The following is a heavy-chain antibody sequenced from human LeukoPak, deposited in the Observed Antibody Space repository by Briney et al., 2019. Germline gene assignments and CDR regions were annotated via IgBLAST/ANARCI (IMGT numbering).Heavy chain of an antibody. Sequence: SETLSLTCTVSGESISGFYWNWIRQPPGKGLEWIGYIYYSGSTNYNPSLKSRVTISVDTSKNQFSLKLSSVTAADTAVYYCARRIAAAGWADAFDIWGQGSMVTVSS. CDR2: IYYSGST. J-gene: IGHJ3*02. D-gene: IGHD6-13*01. CDR1: GESISGFY. CDR3: ARRIAAAGWADAFDI. V-gene: IGHV4-59*01.